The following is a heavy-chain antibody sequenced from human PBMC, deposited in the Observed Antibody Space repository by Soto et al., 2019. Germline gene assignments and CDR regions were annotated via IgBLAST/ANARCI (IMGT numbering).Heavy chain of an antibody. CDR2: ILPIFDTA. CDR3: ARTDGYNYPRPHYFDY. D-gene: IGHD5-12*01. V-gene: IGHV1-69*12. J-gene: IGHJ4*02. CDR1: GGTFSTYV. Sequence: QVQLVQSAAEVKKPGSSVKVSCKASGGTFSTYVFSWVRQAPGQGLEWMGGILPIFDTANYAQKFQGRVTITADESTSTAYMELRSLRSDDTAVYYCARTDGYNYPRPHYFDYWGQGTLVTVSS.